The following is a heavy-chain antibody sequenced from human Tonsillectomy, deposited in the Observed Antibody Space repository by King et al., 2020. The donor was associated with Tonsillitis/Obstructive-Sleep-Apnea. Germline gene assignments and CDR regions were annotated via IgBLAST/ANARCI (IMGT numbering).Heavy chain of an antibody. CDR3: AQTRHYYYYMDV. Sequence: VQLVESGAEVKTPGASVKVSCKASGYTFTGYYMHWVRQAPGQGLECMGRINPNSGGTNYAQKFQGRVTMTRDTSISTAYMELSRLRSDDTAVYYCAQTRHYYYYMDVWGKGTTVTVSS. V-gene: IGHV1-2*06. J-gene: IGHJ6*03. CDR2: INPNSGGT. D-gene: IGHD1-14*01. CDR1: GYTFTGYY.